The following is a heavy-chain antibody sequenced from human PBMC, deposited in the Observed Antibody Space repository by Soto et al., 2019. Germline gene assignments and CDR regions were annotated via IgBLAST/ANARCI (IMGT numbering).Heavy chain of an antibody. CDR2: ISSSGNSI. CDR1: GFSFSDYY. J-gene: IGHJ5*02. CDR3: VRDDDYGGTNNWFDP. V-gene: IGHV3-11*01. Sequence: QEQLVESGGGVVKPGGSLRLSCTASGFSFSDYYMSWIRQAPGKGLECIAYISSSGNSIYYADSVKGRFTVSRDNAKNSLYLHMNSLTAEDTAMSYCVRDDDYGGTNNWFDPWGQGTLVTVSS. D-gene: IGHD4-17*01.